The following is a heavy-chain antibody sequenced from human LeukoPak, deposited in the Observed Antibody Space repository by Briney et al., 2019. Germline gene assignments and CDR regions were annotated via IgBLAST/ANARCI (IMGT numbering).Heavy chain of an antibody. CDR2: ISRDDDK. CDR3: AHTGSAHGDDWFDP. J-gene: IGHJ5*02. D-gene: IGHD7-27*01. Sequence: ESGPTLVKPTETLTLTCTFSGFSLNTNGVGVGWIRQPPGKALEWLALISRDDDKRYSPSLKSRLTITKDTSKNQVALTLANLGPVDTATYYCAHTGSAHGDDWFDPWGQGTPVTVSS. CDR1: GFSLNTNGVG. V-gene: IGHV2-5*02.